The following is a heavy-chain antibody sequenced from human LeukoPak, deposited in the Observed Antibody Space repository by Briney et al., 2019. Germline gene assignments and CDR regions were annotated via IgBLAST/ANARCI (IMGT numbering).Heavy chain of an antibody. D-gene: IGHD2/OR15-2a*01. CDR2: MNPNSGNT. V-gene: IGHV1-8*01. J-gene: IGHJ4*02. CDR1: GYTFTSYD. CDR3: ARGRGNNQSKYRKLRRYYFDY. Sequence: GASVKVSCKASGYTFTSYDINWVRQATGQGLEWMGWMNPNSGNTGYAQKFQGRVTMTRNTSISTAYIELSSLRSEDTAVYYCARGRGNNQSKYRKLRRYYFDYWGQGTLVTVSS.